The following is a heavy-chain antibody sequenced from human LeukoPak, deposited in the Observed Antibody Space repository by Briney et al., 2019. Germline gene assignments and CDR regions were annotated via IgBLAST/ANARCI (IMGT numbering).Heavy chain of an antibody. Sequence: GGSLRLSCVASGFTFSSYWMSWVRPAPGKGGEWVANIKQYGSEKYHVDSVKGRFTISRDNAKNSMYLQMNSLRAEDTAVYYCARVITPYDFWRGANPNWFDPWGQGTLVTVSS. CDR2: IKQYGSEK. J-gene: IGHJ5*02. V-gene: IGHV3-7*01. CDR3: ARVITPYDFWRGANPNWFDP. CDR1: GFTFSSYW. D-gene: IGHD3-3*01.